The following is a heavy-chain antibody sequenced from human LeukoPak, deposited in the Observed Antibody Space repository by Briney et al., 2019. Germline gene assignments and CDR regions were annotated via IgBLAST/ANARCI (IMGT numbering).Heavy chain of an antibody. CDR3: ARGRRAAAGYGY. Sequence: ASVKVSCKASGYTFTSYDINWVRQATGQGLEWMGWVNPNSGNTGYAQKFQGRVTMTRNTSISTAYMELSSLRSEDTAVYYCARGRRAAAGYGYWGQGTLVTVSS. V-gene: IGHV1-8*01. J-gene: IGHJ4*02. CDR1: GYTFTSYD. CDR2: VNPNSGNT. D-gene: IGHD6-13*01.